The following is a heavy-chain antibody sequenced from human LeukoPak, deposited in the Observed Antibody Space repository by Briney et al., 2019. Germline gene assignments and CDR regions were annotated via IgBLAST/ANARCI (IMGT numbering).Heavy chain of an antibody. CDR3: ASTALGYCTTSSCPDY. CDR1: GYFISSGYY. Sequence: SETLSLTCAVSGYFISSGYYWGWIRQPPGKGLEWIGGVSHSGSTFYTPSLKSRVTISVDPSRNQFSLKLSPLTAADTAVYYCASTALGYCTTSSCPDYWGPGTLVTVSS. CDR2: VSHSGST. V-gene: IGHV4-38-2*01. J-gene: IGHJ4*02. D-gene: IGHD2-2*01.